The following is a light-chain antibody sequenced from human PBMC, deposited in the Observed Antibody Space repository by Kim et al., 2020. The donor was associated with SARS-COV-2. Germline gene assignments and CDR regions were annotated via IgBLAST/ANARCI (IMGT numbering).Light chain of an antibody. Sequence: PSVGGQVPITCRAIQDISSYFAWYQQKPGKAPELLFCVASTLQSGVPSRFSGSGSGTEFTLTISSLQPEDFATYYSQQLYSYPLTFRGGTTV. CDR2: VAS. V-gene: IGKV1-9*01. J-gene: IGKJ4*01. CDR1: QDISSY. CDR3: QQLYSYPLT.